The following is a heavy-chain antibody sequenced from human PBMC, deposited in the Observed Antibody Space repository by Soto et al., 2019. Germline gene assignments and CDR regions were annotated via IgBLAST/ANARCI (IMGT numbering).Heavy chain of an antibody. CDR1: GFTSSSYW. D-gene: IGHD3-10*01. CDR3: ARSNYYGLGNYYYYYMDV. Sequence: EVQLVESGGGLLKPGGSLRLSCAASGFTSSSYWMHWVRQAPGKGLVWVSRINGDGSSTNYADSVKGRFSISSDNAKNTLYLQMNSLRVEDTAVYYCARSNYYGLGNYYYYYMDVWGKGTTVTVSS. V-gene: IGHV3-74*01. CDR2: INGDGSST. J-gene: IGHJ6*03.